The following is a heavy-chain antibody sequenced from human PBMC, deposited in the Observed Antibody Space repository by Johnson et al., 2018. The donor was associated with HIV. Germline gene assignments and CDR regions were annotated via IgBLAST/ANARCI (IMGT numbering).Heavy chain of an antibody. CDR3: ARPNFLDGNDAFDI. CDR2: ISSSGSTI. CDR1: GFTFSDYY. V-gene: IGHV3-11*04. Sequence: QVQLVESGGGLVKPGGSLRLSCAASGFTFSDYYMSWIRQAPGKGLEWVSYISSSGSTIYYADSVKGRFTISRDSAKNTLHLQMNSLRAEDTAVYYCARPNFLDGNDAFDIWGQGTMVTVSS. J-gene: IGHJ3*02. D-gene: IGHD5-24*01.